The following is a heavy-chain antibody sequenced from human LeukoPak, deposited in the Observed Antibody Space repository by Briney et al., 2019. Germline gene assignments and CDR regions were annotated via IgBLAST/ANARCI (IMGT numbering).Heavy chain of an antibody. Sequence: SETLSLTCAVYGGSFSGYYWSWIRQPPGKGLEWIGEINHSGSTNYNPSLKSRVTTSVDTSKNQFSLKLSSVTAADTAVYYCALRDSSGYYPDYWGQGTRVTVSS. CDR2: INHSGST. CDR3: ALRDSSGYYPDY. J-gene: IGHJ4*02. V-gene: IGHV4-34*01. CDR1: GGSFSGYY. D-gene: IGHD3-22*01.